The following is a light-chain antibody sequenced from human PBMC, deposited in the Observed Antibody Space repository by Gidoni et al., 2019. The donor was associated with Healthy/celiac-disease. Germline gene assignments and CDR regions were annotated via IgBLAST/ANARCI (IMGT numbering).Light chain of an antibody. J-gene: IGLJ2*01. CDR3: QSYDSSLSGPVV. CDR2: GNS. CDR1: SSNIAAGYD. Sequence: QSVLTQPPSVSGAPGQRVPIPCPGRSSNIAAGYDVHWYQQLPGTAPKHLIYGNSNRPSVVPDRFSGSKSGTSASLAITGLQAEDEADYYCQSYDSSLSGPVVFGGGTKLTVL. V-gene: IGLV1-40*01.